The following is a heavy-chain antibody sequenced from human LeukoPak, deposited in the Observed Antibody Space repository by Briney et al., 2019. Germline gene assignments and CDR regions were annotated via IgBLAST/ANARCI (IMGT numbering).Heavy chain of an antibody. CDR1: GFTFSSYG. Sequence: PGGSLRLSCAASGFTFSSYGMHWVRQAPGKGLEWVPVIWYDGSNKYYADSVKGRFTISRDNSKSTLYLQMNSLRAEDTAVYYCARGGGDDSSGYYSLWGQGTLVTVSS. CDR2: IWYDGSNK. D-gene: IGHD3-22*01. CDR3: ARGGGDDSSGYYSL. V-gene: IGHV3-33*01. J-gene: IGHJ4*02.